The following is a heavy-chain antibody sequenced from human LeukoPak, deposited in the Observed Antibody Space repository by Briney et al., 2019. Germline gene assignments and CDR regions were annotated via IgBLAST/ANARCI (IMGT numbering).Heavy chain of an antibody. Sequence: GGSLRLSCAASGFTFSSYNMNWVRQAPGKGLEWVSSISSTSSYIYYADSLKGRFTISRDNAKNSLYLQMNSLRAEDTAVYYCARLAPGISAGIDYWGQGTLVTVSS. CDR3: ARLAPGISAGIDY. D-gene: IGHD6-13*01. J-gene: IGHJ4*02. CDR2: ISSTSSYI. CDR1: GFTFSSYN. V-gene: IGHV3-21*06.